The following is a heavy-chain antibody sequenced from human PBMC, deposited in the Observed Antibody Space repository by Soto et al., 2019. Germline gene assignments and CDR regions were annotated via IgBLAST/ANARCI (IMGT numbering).Heavy chain of an antibody. Sequence: GASVKGSCRVSGYTLTDLSMHWVRQAPGKGLERMGGFDPEDGETIYAQKFKGRVTMTEDESTSTAYMELSSLRSEDTAVYYCARVGADCSGGTCYYFGGMDVWGQGTTVTVSS. CDR1: GYTLTDLS. CDR3: ARVGADCSGGTCYYFGGMDV. D-gene: IGHD2-15*01. CDR2: FDPEDGET. V-gene: IGHV1-24*01. J-gene: IGHJ6*02.